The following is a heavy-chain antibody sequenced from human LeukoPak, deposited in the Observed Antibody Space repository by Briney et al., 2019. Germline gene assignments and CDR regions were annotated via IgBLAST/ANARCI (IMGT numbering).Heavy chain of an antibody. J-gene: IGHJ4*02. Sequence: ASVKVSCKASGYTFTSYGISWVRQAPGQGLEWMGWISAYNGNTNYAQKLQGRVTTTTDTSTSTAYMELRSLRSDDTAVYYCARDEKSIVVVVAALDYWGQGTLVTVSS. CDR3: ARDEKSIVVVVAALDY. D-gene: IGHD2-15*01. CDR2: ISAYNGNT. CDR1: GYTFTSYG. V-gene: IGHV1-18*01.